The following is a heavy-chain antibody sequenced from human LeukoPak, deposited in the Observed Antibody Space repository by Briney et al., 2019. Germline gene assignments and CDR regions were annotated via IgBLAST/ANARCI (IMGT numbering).Heavy chain of an antibody. D-gene: IGHD2-2*01. J-gene: IGHJ4*02. V-gene: IGHV4-34*01. CDR2: INHSGST. CDR3: ARVIAVPAAPYFDY. Sequence: KPSETLSLTCAVYGGSFSGYYWSRIRQPPGKGLEWIGEINHSGSTNYNPSLKSRVTISVDTSKNQFSLKLSSVTAADTAVYYCARVIAVPAAPYFDYWGQGTLVTVSS. CDR1: GGSFSGYY.